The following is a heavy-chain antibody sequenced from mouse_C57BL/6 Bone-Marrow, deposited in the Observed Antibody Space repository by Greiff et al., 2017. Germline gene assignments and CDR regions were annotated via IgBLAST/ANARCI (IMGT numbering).Heavy chain of an antibody. J-gene: IGHJ4*01. V-gene: IGHV14-2*01. CDR3: AGGVYYGSNYYAMDY. Sequence: VQLKQSGAELVKPGASVKLSCTASGFNIKDYYMHWVKQRPEQGLEWIGRIDPEDGETKYAPKFQGKATITADTSSNTAYLQLSSLTSADTAVYYCAGGVYYGSNYYAMDYWGQGTAVTGSS. CDR1: GFNIKDYY. CDR2: IDPEDGET. D-gene: IGHD1-1*01.